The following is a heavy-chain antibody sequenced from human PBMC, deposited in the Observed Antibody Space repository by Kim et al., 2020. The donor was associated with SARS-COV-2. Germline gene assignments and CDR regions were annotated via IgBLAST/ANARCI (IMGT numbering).Heavy chain of an antibody. J-gene: IGHJ6*02. CDR1: GGSITPYY. CDR3: AAYKRSIDLDV. Sequence: SETLSLTCTVSGGSITPYYWSWIRQPPGKGLEWIGCVQYSGTTYYNPSLKTRVTISVDTSKNQFSLTVHSVTTADTAVYYCAAYKRSIDLDVWGQGTTVTVSS. D-gene: IGHD1-1*01. V-gene: IGHV4-59*13. CDR2: VQYSGTT.